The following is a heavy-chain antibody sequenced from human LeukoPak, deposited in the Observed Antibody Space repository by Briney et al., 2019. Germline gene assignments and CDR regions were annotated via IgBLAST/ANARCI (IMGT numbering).Heavy chain of an antibody. V-gene: IGHV1-8*03. CDR3: ARDSSSSWSQGWFDP. J-gene: IGHJ5*02. CDR2: MNPNSGNT. Sequence: ASVKVSCKASGYTFTSYDINWVRQATGQGLEWMGWMNPNSGNTGYAQKFQGRVTITRDTSASTAYMELSSLRSEDTAVYYCARDSSSSWSQGWFDPWGQGTLVTVSS. CDR1: GYTFTSYD. D-gene: IGHD6-13*01.